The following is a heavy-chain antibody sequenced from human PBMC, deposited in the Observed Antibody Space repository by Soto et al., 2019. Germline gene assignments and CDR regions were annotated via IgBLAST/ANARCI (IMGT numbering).Heavy chain of an antibody. CDR1: GFTFSSYS. D-gene: IGHD1-7*01. Sequence: HVQLVESGGGVVQPGRSLRLSCAVSGFTFSSYSMNWVRQAPGKGLEWLAVISYDGGNQYYADSVKGRFTISRDNSKSTLYLQMTSLRTEDTAVYYCARDPELYTYAYYFDYWGQGTLVTVSS. CDR3: ARDPELYTYAYYFDY. CDR2: ISYDGGNQ. J-gene: IGHJ4*02. V-gene: IGHV3-30-3*01.